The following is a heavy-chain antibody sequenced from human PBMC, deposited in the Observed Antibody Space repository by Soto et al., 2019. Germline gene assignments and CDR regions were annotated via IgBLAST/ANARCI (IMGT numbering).Heavy chain of an antibody. J-gene: IGHJ2*01. CDR1: GGSFSGYY. CDR2: INDRGSI. Sequence: QVQLQQWGAGPLRPLETLSLTCGVSGGSFSGYYWAWIRQSPGKGLEWIGEINDRGSINYNPSLKSRVSISGDTSKNHYSLNLRSVTAADTAVYYCARESNDILTGPPWVWYFDLWGRGTLVTVSS. D-gene: IGHD3-9*01. CDR3: ARESNDILTGPPWVWYFDL. V-gene: IGHV4-34*01.